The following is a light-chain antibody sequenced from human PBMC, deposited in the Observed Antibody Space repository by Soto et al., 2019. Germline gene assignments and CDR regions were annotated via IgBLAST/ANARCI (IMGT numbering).Light chain of an antibody. CDR2: DAA. V-gene: IGKV1-39*01. J-gene: IGKJ3*01. Sequence: DIQITQSPYSLSAAVGYRVTIACRASQNINTYLNWYQQKPGKAPKLLIFDAASLQNGVPSRFSGGGSRTDLTLTITSLQPEDFATYYSQQTSSAPVTFVRGTKVDIX. CDR1: QNINTY. CDR3: QQTSSAPVT.